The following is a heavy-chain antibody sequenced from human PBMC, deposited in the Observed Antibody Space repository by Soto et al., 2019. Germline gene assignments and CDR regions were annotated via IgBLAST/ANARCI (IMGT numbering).Heavy chain of an antibody. CDR3: ARGYGRNFDY. CDR1: GGSISSGDYD. CDR2: INYSGST. V-gene: IGHV4-30-4*02. Sequence: SETLSLTCTVFGGSISSGDYDWSWIRQPPGKGLEWIGHINYSGSTYYNPSLKSRVTISVDTSKNQFSLKLSSVTAADTAVYYCARGYGRNFDYWGQGTLVTVSS. D-gene: IGHD5-18*01. J-gene: IGHJ4*02.